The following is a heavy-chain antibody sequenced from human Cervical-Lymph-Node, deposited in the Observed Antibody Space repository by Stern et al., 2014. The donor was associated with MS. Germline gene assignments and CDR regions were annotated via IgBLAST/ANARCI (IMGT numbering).Heavy chain of an antibody. J-gene: IGHJ6*02. CDR3: ARSSSPSPYYYYGMDV. CDR2: IRLVGSNK. Sequence: EQLVQSGGGVVQPGRPLRLPGAASGFSFSSYGMDWVGQAPGKGLERVAVIRLVGSNKYIADTLKGRFTISRDNSKNTLYLQMNSLRAEDTAVYYCARSSSPSPYYYYGMDVWGQGTTVTVSS. D-gene: IGHD6-13*01. CDR1: GFSFSSYG. V-gene: IGHV3-33*01.